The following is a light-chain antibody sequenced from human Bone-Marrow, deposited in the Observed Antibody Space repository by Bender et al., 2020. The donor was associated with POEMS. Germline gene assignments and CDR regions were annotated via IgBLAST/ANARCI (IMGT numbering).Light chain of an antibody. CDR3: SAWDGILNGWV. CDR2: GND. V-gene: IGLV1-44*01. J-gene: IGLJ3*02. CDR1: SSNIGGNA. Sequence: QSVLTQPPSAPATSGQRVTIPCSGSSSNIGGNAVNWGQQLPGTAPKLLIYGNDQRPSGVPDRFSGSKSGTSASLAISGRQSEDEADYFCSAWDGILNGWVFGGGTELTVL.